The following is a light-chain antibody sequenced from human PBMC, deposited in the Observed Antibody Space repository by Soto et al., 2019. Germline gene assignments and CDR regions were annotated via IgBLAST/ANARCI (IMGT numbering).Light chain of an antibody. CDR3: GTWDSSLSAGR. CDR2: DTR. J-gene: IGLJ2*01. V-gene: IGLV1-51*01. Sequence: QSVLTQPPSVSAAPGQTVSISCSGSHSNIGNNYVSWYQQFPGAAPKLLIYDTRKRPSWIPDRFSASKSGTSATLVITGLQSGDEAYYYCGTWDSSLSAGRFGGGTKVTVL. CDR1: HSNIGNNY.